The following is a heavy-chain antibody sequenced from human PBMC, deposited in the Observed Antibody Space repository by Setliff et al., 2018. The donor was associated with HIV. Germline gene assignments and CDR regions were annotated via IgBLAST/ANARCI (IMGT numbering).Heavy chain of an antibody. Sequence: GASVKVSCKASGYTFINYDINWVRQAPGRGLEWVGFMNPNSDYTGFAQRFQGRVTMTRNTSLNTAYLELSSLTSEDTAVYYCARPAPYSDYPLFDHWGQGTLVTVSS. CDR2: MNPNSDYT. CDR3: ARPAPYSDYPLFDH. J-gene: IGHJ4*02. D-gene: IGHD5-12*01. CDR1: GYTFINYD. V-gene: IGHV1-8*01.